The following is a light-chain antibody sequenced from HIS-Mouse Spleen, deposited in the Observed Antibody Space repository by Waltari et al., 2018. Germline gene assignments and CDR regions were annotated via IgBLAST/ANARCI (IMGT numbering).Light chain of an antibody. CDR2: DVS. Sequence: GSPGQSITISCTGTSSDVGGYNYVSWYQQHPGKAPKLMIYDVSNRPSGVSNRFSGSKSGNTASLTISGLQAEDEADYYCSSYTSSSTLYVFGTGTKVTVL. CDR1: SSDVGGYNY. CDR3: SSYTSSSTLYV. V-gene: IGLV2-14*03. J-gene: IGLJ1*01.